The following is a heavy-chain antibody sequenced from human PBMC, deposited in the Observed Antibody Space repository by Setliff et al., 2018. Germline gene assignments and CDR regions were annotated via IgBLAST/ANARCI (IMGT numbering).Heavy chain of an antibody. CDR1: GHTLTGYY. Sequence: ASVKVSCKASGHTLTGYYMHWVRQAPGQGLEWMGWINPNSAGTNYAQKFQGRVTMAWDASITTAYLDLRRLTSDDTASYYCAGVDVLTASPFWGLGTRVTVSS. D-gene: IGHD3-9*01. CDR3: AGVDVLTASPF. J-gene: IGHJ4*02. CDR2: INPNSAGT. V-gene: IGHV1-2*02.